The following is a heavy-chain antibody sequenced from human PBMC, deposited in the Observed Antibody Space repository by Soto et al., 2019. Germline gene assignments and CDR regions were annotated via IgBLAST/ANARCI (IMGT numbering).Heavy chain of an antibody. V-gene: IGHV4-59*01. D-gene: IGHD2-2*01. CDR3: ARDQGSTSSVTPPAWFDP. Sequence: SETLSLTCTVSGGSISSYYWSWIRQPPGKGLEWIGYIYYSGSTNYNPSLKSRVTISVDTSRNQFSLKLSSVTAADTAVYYCARDQGSTSSVTPPAWFDPWGQGTLVTVSS. CDR1: GGSISSYY. CDR2: IYYSGST. J-gene: IGHJ5*02.